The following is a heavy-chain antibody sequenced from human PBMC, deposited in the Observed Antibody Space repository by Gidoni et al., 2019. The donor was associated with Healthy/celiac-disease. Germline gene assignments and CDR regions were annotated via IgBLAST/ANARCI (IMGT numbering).Heavy chain of an antibody. V-gene: IGHV3-30*18. D-gene: IGHD3-10*01. Sequence: QVQLVEYGGGVVQPGGSLRLSCAAPGFLFSSYGMHWVRPAPGKGLEWVEVISDDGSNKYYAESVKGRFTISRDNFKNTLFRQMNSLRAEDTAVYYCAKDRGGLDLWGRGTLVTVSS. J-gene: IGHJ2*01. CDR1: GFLFSSYG. CDR2: ISDDGSNK. CDR3: AKDRGGLDL.